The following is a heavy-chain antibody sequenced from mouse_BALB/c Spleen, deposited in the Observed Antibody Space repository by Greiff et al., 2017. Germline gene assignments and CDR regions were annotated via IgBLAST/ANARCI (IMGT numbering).Heavy chain of an antibody. Sequence: EVKVEESGPGLVKPSQSLSLTCSVTGYSITSGYYWNWIRQFPGNKLEWVGYISYDGSNNYNPSLKNRISITRDTSKNQFFLKLNSVTTEDTATYSCARGGYGSSFAYWGQGTLVTVSA. V-gene: IGHV3-6*02. D-gene: IGHD1-1*01. J-gene: IGHJ3*01. CDR1: GYSITSGYY. CDR3: ARGGYGSSFAY. CDR2: ISYDGSN.